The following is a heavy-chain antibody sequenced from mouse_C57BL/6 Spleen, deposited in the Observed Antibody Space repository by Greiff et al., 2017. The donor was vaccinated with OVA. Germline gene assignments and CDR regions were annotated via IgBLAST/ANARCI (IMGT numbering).Heavy chain of an antibody. D-gene: IGHD2-5*01. J-gene: IGHJ4*01. CDR2: IRNKANGYTT. Sequence: EVKLQESGGGLVQPGGSLSLSCAASGFTFTDYYMSWVRQPPGKALEWLGFIRNKANGYTTEYSASVKGRFTISRDNSQSILYLQMNALRAEDSATYYGARYSSNYGKDYAMDYWGQGTSVTVSS. CDR1: GFTFTDYY. V-gene: IGHV7-3*01. CDR3: ARYSSNYGKDYAMDY.